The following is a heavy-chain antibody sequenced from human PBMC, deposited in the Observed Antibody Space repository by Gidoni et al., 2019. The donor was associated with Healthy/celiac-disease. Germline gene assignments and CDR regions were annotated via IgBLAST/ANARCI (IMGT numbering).Heavy chain of an antibody. CDR2: IYSGGST. CDR3: ARAAIFDPSDYYYYGMDV. Sequence: EVQLVESGGGLVQHGGSLRLACSASGFTVGSHYMSWVRQAPGKGLEWVSVIYSGGSTYYADSVKGRFTISRDNSKNTLYLQMNSLRAEDTAVYYCARAAIFDPSDYYYYGMDVWGQGTTVTVSS. CDR1: GFTVGSHY. V-gene: IGHV3-66*01. J-gene: IGHJ6*02. D-gene: IGHD3-3*01.